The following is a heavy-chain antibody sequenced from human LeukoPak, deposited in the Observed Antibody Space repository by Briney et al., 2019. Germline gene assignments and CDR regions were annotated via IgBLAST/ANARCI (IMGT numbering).Heavy chain of an antibody. V-gene: IGHV4-59*12. D-gene: IGHD3-3*01. CDR1: GGSISGYY. CDR2: IYHSGST. CDR3: ARGPEFWSGYYSNWFDP. Sequence: SSETLSLTCTVSGGSISGYYWSWFRQSPGKGLEWIGYIYHSGSTYYNPSLKSRVTISVDRSKNQFSLKLSSVTAADTAVYYCARGPEFWSGYYSNWFDPWGQGTLVTVSS. J-gene: IGHJ5*02.